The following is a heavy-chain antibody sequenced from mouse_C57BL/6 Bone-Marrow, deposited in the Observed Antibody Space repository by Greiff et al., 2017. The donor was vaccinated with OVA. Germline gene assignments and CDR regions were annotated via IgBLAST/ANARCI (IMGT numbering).Heavy chain of an antibody. CDR2: ISDGGSYT. CDR1: GFTFSSYA. V-gene: IGHV5-4*01. D-gene: IGHD4-1*01. J-gene: IGHJ3*01. CDR3: ASSGTWFAY. Sequence: VQGVESGGGLVKPGGSLKLSCAASGFTFSSYALSWVRQTPEKRLEWVATISDGGSYTYYPDNVKGRFTISRDNAKNNLYLQMSHLKSEDTAMYYCASSGTWFAYWGQGTLVTVSA.